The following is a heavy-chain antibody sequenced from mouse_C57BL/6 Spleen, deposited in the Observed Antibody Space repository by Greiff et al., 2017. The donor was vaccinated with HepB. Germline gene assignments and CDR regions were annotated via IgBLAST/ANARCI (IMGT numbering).Heavy chain of an antibody. D-gene: IGHD1-1*02. J-gene: IGHJ4*01. CDR1: GYAFSSYW. V-gene: IGHV1-80*01. Sequence: QVQLQQSGAELVKPGASVKISCKASGYAFSSYWMNWVKQRPGKGLEWIGQIYPGDGDTNYNGKFKGKATLTADKSSSTAYMQLSSLTSEDSAVYFCARVVDYYAMDYWGQGTSVTVSS. CDR3: ARVVDYYAMDY. CDR2: IYPGDGDT.